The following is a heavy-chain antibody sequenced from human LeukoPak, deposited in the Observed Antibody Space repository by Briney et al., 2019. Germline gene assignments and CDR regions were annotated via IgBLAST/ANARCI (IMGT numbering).Heavy chain of an antibody. D-gene: IGHD5-18*01. CDR2: IYYSGST. Sequence: SETLSLTCTVSGGSINSGDYYWSWIRQPPGKGLEWIGYIYYSGSTYYNPSLKSRVTISIDTSKNQFSLKLSSVTAADTAVYYCARDSGYSYGYRRFDPWGQGTLVTVSS. CDR1: GGSINSGDYY. CDR3: ARDSGYSYGYRRFDP. V-gene: IGHV4-30-4*08. J-gene: IGHJ5*02.